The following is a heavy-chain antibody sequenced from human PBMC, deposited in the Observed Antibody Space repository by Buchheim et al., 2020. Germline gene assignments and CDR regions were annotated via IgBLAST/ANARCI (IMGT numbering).Heavy chain of an antibody. CDR3: ARDRLFCSGGSCYYPYYYYAMDV. V-gene: IGHV3-48*01. J-gene: IGHJ6*02. CDR2: ISSSSTTI. CDR1: GFTFSTYS. Sequence: EVQLVESGGGLVQPGGSLRLFCAASGFTFSTYSLNWVRQAPGKGLEWVSYISSSSTTIYYADSVKGRFTISRDNAKNSLYLQMSSLRAEDTAVYYCARDRLFCSGGSCYYPYYYYAMDVWGQGT. D-gene: IGHD2-15*01.